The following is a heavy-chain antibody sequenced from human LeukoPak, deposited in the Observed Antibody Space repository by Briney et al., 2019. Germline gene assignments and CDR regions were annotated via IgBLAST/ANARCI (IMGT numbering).Heavy chain of an antibody. J-gene: IGHJ6*04. V-gene: IGHV4-39*07. CDR3: ARGLRGSGMDV. Sequence: PSETLSLTCTVSSGSISTSNYYWSWIRQPPGKGLEWIGEINHSGSTNYNPSLKSRVTISVDTSKNQFSLKLSSVTAADTAVYYCARGLRGSGMDVWGKGTTVTVSS. D-gene: IGHD3-10*01. CDR2: INHSGST. CDR1: SGSISTSNYY.